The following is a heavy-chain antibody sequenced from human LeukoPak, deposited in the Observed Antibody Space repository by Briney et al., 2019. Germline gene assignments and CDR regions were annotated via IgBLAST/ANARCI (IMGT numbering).Heavy chain of an antibody. J-gene: IGHJ4*02. CDR1: GGSISSYY. Sequence: PSETLSLTCTVSGGSISSYYWSWIRQPPGKGLEWIGYIYYSGSTNYNPSLKSRVTISVDTSKNQFSLKLSSVTAADTAVYYCARALYYYGSGSSPFDYWGQGTLVTVSS. CDR3: ARALYYYGSGSSPFDY. D-gene: IGHD3-10*01. V-gene: IGHV4-59*01. CDR2: IYYSGST.